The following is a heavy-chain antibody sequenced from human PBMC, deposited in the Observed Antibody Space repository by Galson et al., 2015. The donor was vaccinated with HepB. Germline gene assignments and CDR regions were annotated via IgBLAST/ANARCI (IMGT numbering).Heavy chain of an antibody. Sequence: SLRLSCAASGFTFSSYPMSWVRQAPGKGLEWVSAISGSGGTRYYADSLKGRFTISRDNSKHTLFLQMNSLRAEDTAVYYCAKRADYSSSPTDYYFDYWGQGTLVTVSS. CDR3: AKRADYSSSPTDYYFDY. V-gene: IGHV3-23*01. D-gene: IGHD6-6*01. CDR2: ISGSGGTR. J-gene: IGHJ4*02. CDR1: GFTFSSYP.